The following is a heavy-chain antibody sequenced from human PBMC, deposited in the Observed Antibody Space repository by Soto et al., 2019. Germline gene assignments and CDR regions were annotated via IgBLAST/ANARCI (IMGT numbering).Heavy chain of an antibody. CDR1: GGSISSGDYY. CDR2: IYYSGST. D-gene: IGHD2-2*01. J-gene: IGHJ6*02. Sequence: TLSLTCTVSGGSISSGDYYWSWIRQPPGKGLEWIGYIYYSGSTYYNPSLKSRVTISVDTSKNQFSLKLSSVTAADTAVYYCARLLGYCSSTSCSPHYYYGMAVWGQGTTVTVSS. V-gene: IGHV4-30-4*01. CDR3: ARLLGYCSSTSCSPHYYYGMAV.